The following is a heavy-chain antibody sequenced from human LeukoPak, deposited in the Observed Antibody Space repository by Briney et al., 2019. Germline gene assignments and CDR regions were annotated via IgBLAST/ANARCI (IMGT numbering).Heavy chain of an antibody. CDR3: ARDGYDCWSGYPTTVVF. J-gene: IGHJ4*02. Sequence: GGSMRLSCAASGFTSSTYAMSWVRQAPGDGLGWVSYIRSSSNTKYYADSVQSQFTIYRDNANDSLCLQMNSLRDEDTAVYYCARDGYDCWSGYPTTVVFWGQGTLVAVSS. V-gene: IGHV3-48*02. D-gene: IGHD3-3*01. CDR2: IRSSSNTK. CDR1: GFTSSTYA.